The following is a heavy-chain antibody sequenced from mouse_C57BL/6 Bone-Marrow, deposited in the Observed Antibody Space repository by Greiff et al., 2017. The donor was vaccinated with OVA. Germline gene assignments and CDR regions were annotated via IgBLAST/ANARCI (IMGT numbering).Heavy chain of an antibody. CDR1: GFNIKDDY. Sequence: VQLQQSGAELVRPGASVKLSCTASGFNIKDDYMHWVKQRPEQGLEWIGWIEPENGDTEYASKFQGKATITADTSSNTAYLQLSSLTSEDTAVYYCTTDDGYTEGFAYWGQGTLVTVSA. V-gene: IGHV14-4*01. CDR2: IEPENGDT. CDR3: TTDDGYTEGFAY. J-gene: IGHJ3*01. D-gene: IGHD2-3*01.